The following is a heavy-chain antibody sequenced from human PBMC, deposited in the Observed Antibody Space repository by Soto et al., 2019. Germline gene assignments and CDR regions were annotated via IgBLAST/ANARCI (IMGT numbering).Heavy chain of an antibody. J-gene: IGHJ4*02. CDR2: ISATAGSK. Sequence: PGGASRGFPTASVFIFSHFALSWVRQAPGKGPEWVSSISATAGSKYYADSVRARFTISRDNSKNTLYLQMDSLTAEDTALYYCAKDFKPINYCGQGTLVPVPP. CDR3: AKDFKPINY. V-gene: IGHV3-23*01. CDR1: VFIFSHFA.